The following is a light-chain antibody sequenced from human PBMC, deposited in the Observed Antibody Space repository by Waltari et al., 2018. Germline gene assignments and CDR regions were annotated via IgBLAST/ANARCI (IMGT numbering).Light chain of an antibody. CDR1: NIGSYR. J-gene: IGLJ1*01. CDR3: QVWHAAIDPGV. CDR2: YDS. Sequence: SYVLTQPPSVSVAPGETARITCGGDNIGSYRVNWYQQKPVQAPVLVIFYDSDRPSGIPERFSGSNSGNTATLTISRVEAGDEANYYCQVWHAAIDPGVFGTGTEVTV. V-gene: IGLV3-21*04.